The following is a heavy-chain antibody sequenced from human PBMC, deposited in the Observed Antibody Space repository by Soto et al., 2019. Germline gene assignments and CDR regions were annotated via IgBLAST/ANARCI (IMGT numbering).Heavy chain of an antibody. CDR2: INPRGDST. J-gene: IGHJ4*02. D-gene: IGHD3-10*01. CDR3: ARDLPTFTRASDY. Sequence: ASVKVSCKATGYTFIAYYMHCVRQAPGQGLEWVGIINPRGDSTSYAQKFKGRVTMTTDTSTSTVYMELSSLRSEDTAVYYCARDLPTFTRASDYWGQGTLVTVSS. V-gene: IGHV1-46*01. CDR1: GYTFIAYY.